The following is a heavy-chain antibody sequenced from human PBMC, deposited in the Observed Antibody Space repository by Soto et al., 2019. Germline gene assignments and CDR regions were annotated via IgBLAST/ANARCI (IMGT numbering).Heavy chain of an antibody. J-gene: IGHJ4*02. CDR1: GFTFSNNW. CDR2: INSDGSSI. CDR3: VRAPEQRPFDY. V-gene: IGHV3-74*03. Sequence: EVQLVESGGGLVQLGGPLRLSGAASGFTFSNNWIHWVGQPPGKGLVWVSRINSDGSSITYADSVKGRFTISRDNAKNTLYLQMNSLRVEDTAMYYCVRAPEQRPFDYWGQGTLVTVSS. D-gene: IGHD6-25*01.